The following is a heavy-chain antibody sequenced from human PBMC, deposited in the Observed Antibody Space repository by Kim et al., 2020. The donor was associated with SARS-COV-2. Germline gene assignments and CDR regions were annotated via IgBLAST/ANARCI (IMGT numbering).Heavy chain of an antibody. J-gene: IGHJ2*01. D-gene: IGHD5-12*01. V-gene: IGHV1-46*01. CDR2: INPSGGST. Sequence: ASVKVSCKASGYTFTSYYMHWVRQAPGQGLEWMGIINPSGGSTSYAQKFQGRVTMTRDTSTSTVYMELSSLRSEDTAVYYCAREVYGVAPPRYFDLWGRGTLVTVSS. CDR3: AREVYGVAPPRYFDL. CDR1: GYTFTSYY.